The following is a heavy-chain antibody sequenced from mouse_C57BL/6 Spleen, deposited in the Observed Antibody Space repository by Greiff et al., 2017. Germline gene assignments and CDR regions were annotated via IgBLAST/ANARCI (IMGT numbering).Heavy chain of an antibody. CDR3: ARASVLYNIDY. J-gene: IGHJ2*02. CDR1: GYTFTSYW. CDR2: IDPSDSYT. Sequence: QVQLQQPGAELVKPGASVKLSCKASGYTFTSYWMQWVKQRPGQGLEWIGEIDPSDSYTNYNQKFQGKATLTVDTSSITAYMQLSSLTSEDSAVYYCARASVLYNIDYWGQGTSLTVSS. D-gene: IGHD2-1*01. V-gene: IGHV1-50*01.